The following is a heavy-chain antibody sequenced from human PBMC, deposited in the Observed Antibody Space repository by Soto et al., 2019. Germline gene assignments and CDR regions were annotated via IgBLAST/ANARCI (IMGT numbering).Heavy chain of an antibody. CDR1: GSTFSDYA. J-gene: IGHJ3*02. D-gene: IGHD1-1*01. CDR3: TKAGHCSRGTCQVAFDI. Sequence: EVQLLESGGGLVQPGGSLRLSCVDSGSTFSDYAMSWVRQAQGKGLEWVSSLSGRGDNSYYADSVKGRFTISRDNSKNTLYLQMNSRRDDDIAVYYCTKAGHCSRGTCQVAFDIWGQGTMVTVSS. V-gene: IGHV3-23*01. CDR2: LSGRGDNS.